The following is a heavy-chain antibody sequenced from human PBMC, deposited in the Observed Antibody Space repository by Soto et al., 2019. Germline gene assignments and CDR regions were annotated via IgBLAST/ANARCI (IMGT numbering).Heavy chain of an antibody. Sequence: PGESLKISCEASGYSFTSYWISWVRQMPGKGLEWMGRIDPSDSYTNYSPSFQGHVTISADKSISTAYLQWSSLKASDTAMYYCARHHCSSTSCYVGGDAFDIWGQGTMVTVSS. CDR2: IDPSDSYT. CDR1: GYSFTSYW. V-gene: IGHV5-10-1*01. J-gene: IGHJ3*02. CDR3: ARHHCSSTSCYVGGDAFDI. D-gene: IGHD2-2*01.